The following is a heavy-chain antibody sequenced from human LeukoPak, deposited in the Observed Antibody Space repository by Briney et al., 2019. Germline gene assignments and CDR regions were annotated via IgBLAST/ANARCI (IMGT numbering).Heavy chain of an antibody. CDR1: GGSTSSYY. CDR2: MSYRGTT. V-gene: IGHV4-59*01. Sequence: SETLSLTCTVSGGSTSSYYWIWIRQPPGKGLEWIAYMSYRGTTSYNPSLKSRVTMSVDTSKNQFSLKLSSATAADTAVYYCARLRDSSGYSYYYYYMDVWGKGTTVTVSS. J-gene: IGHJ6*03. CDR3: ARLRDSSGYSYYYYYMDV. D-gene: IGHD3-22*01.